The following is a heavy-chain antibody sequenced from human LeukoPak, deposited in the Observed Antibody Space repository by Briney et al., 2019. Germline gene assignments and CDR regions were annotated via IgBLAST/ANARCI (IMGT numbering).Heavy chain of an antibody. J-gene: IGHJ4*02. CDR3: ARQAVAGPFDY. CDR1: GGTFSSYS. Sequence: ASVKVSCKASGGTFSSYSISWVRQAPGQGLEWMGWISAYNGNTNYAQKLQGRVTMTTDTSTSTAYMELRSLRSDDTAVYYCARQAVAGPFDYWGQGTLVTVSS. V-gene: IGHV1-18*01. CDR2: ISAYNGNT. D-gene: IGHD6-19*01.